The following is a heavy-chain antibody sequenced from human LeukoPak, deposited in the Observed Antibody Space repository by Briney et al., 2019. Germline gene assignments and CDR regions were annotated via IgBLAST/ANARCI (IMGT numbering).Heavy chain of an antibody. CDR1: GFTVSDNY. V-gene: IGHV3-66*01. D-gene: IGHD1-26*01. CDR3: ARGGAYHSFDF. CDR2: AYSGGDT. J-gene: IGHJ4*01. Sequence: GGSLRLSCAASGFTVSDNYMSWVCQAPGKGLEWVSIAYSGGDTYYADSVKGRFTISRDSSKNTVSLQMNSLRPEDTALYFCARGGAYHSFDFWGQGALVTVSS.